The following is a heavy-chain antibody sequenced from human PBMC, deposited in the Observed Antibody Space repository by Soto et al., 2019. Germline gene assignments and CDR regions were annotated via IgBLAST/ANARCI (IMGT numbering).Heavy chain of an antibody. CDR1: GFSRTTSGVG. Sequence: QITLNESGPTQVKPRQTLTLTCTFSGFSRTTSGVGVGWIRQSPGKAPEWLGLIYWDDDKPYRPSLKSRLTITKDTSKNQVVLTMADLDPADTATYYCAHRVLRTVFGLVTTTAIYFDFWGQGPPVAVSS. CDR2: IYWDDDK. V-gene: IGHV2-5*02. D-gene: IGHD3-3*01. J-gene: IGHJ4*02. CDR3: AHRVLRTVFGLVTTTAIYFDF.